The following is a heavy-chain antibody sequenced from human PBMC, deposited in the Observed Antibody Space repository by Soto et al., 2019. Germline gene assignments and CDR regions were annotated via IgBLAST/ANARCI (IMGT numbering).Heavy chain of an antibody. D-gene: IGHD2-15*01. CDR1: GGSFSGYY. CDR2: INHSGST. V-gene: IGHV4-34*01. J-gene: IGHJ3*02. Sequence: QVQLQQWGAGLLKPSETLSLTCAVYGGSFSGYYWSWIRQPPGKGLEWIGEINHSGSTNYNPSLKRRVNISVDTAKKQFSLKLSSVTAADTAVYYCARGGGGDIVVVVAAQGAFDIWGQGTMVTVSS. CDR3: ARGGGGDIVVVVAAQGAFDI.